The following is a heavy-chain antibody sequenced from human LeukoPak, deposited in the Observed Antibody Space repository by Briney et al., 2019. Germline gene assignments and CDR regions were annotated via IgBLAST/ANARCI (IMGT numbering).Heavy chain of an antibody. CDR3: ATDPRLSGTNDAFDI. CDR1: GYTLTELS. Sequence: ASVKVSCKVSGYTLTELSMHWVRRTPGKGLEWMGGFDPEDGETIYAQKFQGRVTMTEDTSTDTAYMELSSLRSEDTAVYYCATDPRLSGTNDAFDIWGQGTMVTVSS. CDR2: FDPEDGET. V-gene: IGHV1-24*01. D-gene: IGHD2-2*01. J-gene: IGHJ3*02.